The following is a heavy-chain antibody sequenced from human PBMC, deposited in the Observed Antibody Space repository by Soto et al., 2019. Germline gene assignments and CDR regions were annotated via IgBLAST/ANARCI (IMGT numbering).Heavy chain of an antibody. Sequence: SETLSLTCTVSGGSLSGYFWSWIRQPPGKGLEWIGYIYYSGSTNYTPSLKSRVTMSVDTSKNQISLKLRSVTAADTAVYYCARETYSSGYSPFGHWGQGTVVTVSS. CDR2: IYYSGST. V-gene: IGHV4-59*01. CDR1: GGSLSGYF. D-gene: IGHD3-22*01. CDR3: ARETYSSGYSPFGH. J-gene: IGHJ4*02.